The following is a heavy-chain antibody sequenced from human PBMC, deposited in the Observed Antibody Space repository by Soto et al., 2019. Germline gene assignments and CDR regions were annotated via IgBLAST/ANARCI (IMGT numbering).Heavy chain of an antibody. J-gene: IGHJ6*02. D-gene: IGHD2-2*01. CDR3: SKDAKKYHYYNHGMDV. CDR1: GFTFSIYG. V-gene: IGHV3-30*18. Sequence: QVQLVESGGGVLQPGRSLRLSCAASGFTFSIYGMHWVRQAPGKGLEWVALISYDGSTKFYADSVKGRFTISRDNSKSTLNLEMNSLSAEDTAVYFCSKDAKKYHYYNHGMDVWGQGTTVTVSS. CDR2: ISYDGSTK.